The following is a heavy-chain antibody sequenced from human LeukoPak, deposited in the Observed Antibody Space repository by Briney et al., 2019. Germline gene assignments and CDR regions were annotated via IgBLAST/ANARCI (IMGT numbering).Heavy chain of an antibody. Sequence: ASVRVSCKTSGYTFTDFTMHWFRQAPGQRLEWMGCINGGNADTQYSQNFQDRVTFTRDTSASTGFMELSGLKSEDTAVYYCANARVAGGFQYFRHWGQGALVTVSS. V-gene: IGHV1-3*01. J-gene: IGHJ1*01. CDR3: ANARVAGGFQYFRH. D-gene: IGHD6-19*01. CDR2: INGGNADT. CDR1: GYTFTDFT.